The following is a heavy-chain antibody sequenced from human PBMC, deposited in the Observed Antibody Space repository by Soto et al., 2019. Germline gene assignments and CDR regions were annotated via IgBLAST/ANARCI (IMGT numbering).Heavy chain of an antibody. CDR2: ISGSNSYT. V-gene: IGHV3-11*03. J-gene: IGHJ4*02. CDR3: ARSRYSYGLPDY. CDR1: GFTFSDYY. D-gene: IGHD5-18*01. Sequence: GGSLRLSCAASGFTFSDYYMSWIRQAPGKGLEWISYISGSNSYTNYAASVKGRFTISRDNAKNSLYLQMNSLRAEDTAVYYCARSRYSYGLPDYWGQGTLVTVSS.